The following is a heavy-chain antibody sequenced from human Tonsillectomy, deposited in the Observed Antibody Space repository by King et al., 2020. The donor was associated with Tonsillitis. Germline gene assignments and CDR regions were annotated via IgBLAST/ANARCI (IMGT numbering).Heavy chain of an antibody. D-gene: IGHD1-26*01. V-gene: IGHV3-30*18. Sequence: VQLVESGGGVVQPGGSLRLSCVASGFSLSNYGMQWVRQVPGKGLDWVADISKDGNSKYYADSVEGRFIISRDISKNTLYLQMSSLRVEDTAVYYCAKDWGYSRNWFEGSDSWGQGNLVTVSS. J-gene: IGHJ4*02. CDR2: ISKDGNSK. CDR3: AKDWGYSRNWFEGSDS. CDR1: GFSLSNYG.